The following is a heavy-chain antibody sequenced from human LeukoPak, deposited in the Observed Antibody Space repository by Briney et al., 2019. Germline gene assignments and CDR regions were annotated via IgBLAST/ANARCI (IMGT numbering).Heavy chain of an antibody. CDR2: IKEDGSEK. J-gene: IGHJ4*02. CDR3: ARAHSSSWEY. CDR1: GFTFSDYY. D-gene: IGHD6-13*01. V-gene: IGHV3-7*01. Sequence: GGSLRLSCAASGFTFSDYYMSWVRQAPGKGLEWVANIKEDGSEKYYVDSVKGRFTISRDNAKNSLYLQMNSLRAEDTAVYFCARAHSSSWEYWGQGALVTVSS.